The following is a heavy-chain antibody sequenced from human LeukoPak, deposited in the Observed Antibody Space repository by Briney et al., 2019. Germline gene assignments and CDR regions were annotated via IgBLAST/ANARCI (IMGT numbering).Heavy chain of an antibody. D-gene: IGHD5-12*01. CDR3: ARGVRYSGYARGGFYFDY. Sequence: PSETLSLTCTVSGGSISSSSYYWGWIRQPPGKGLEWIGSIYYSGSTYYNPSLKSRVTISVDTSKNQFSLKLSSVTAADTAVYYCARGVRYSGYARGGFYFDYWGQRTLVTVSS. J-gene: IGHJ4*02. CDR2: IYYSGST. V-gene: IGHV4-39*07. CDR1: GGSISSSSYY.